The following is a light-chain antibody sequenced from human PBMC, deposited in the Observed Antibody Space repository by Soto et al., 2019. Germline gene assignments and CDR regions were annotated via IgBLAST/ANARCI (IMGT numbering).Light chain of an antibody. J-gene: IGKJ2*01. CDR1: QSVSSN. CDR3: QQYNNWPYT. Sequence: EIVMTQSPATLSVSPGERATLSCRASQSVSSNLDWYQQKPGQAPSLLIYGASTRATGIPARFSGSGSGTEFTLTISSLQSEDFAVYYCQQYNNWPYTFGQGTKLEIK. V-gene: IGKV3-15*01. CDR2: GAS.